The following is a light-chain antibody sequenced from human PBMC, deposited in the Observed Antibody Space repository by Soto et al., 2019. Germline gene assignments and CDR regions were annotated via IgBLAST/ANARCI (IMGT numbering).Light chain of an antibody. V-gene: IGLV1-47*01. CDR2: TST. CDR1: SSNIGSNY. J-gene: IGLJ3*02. Sequence: QSVLTQPPSASGTPGQRVTISCSGSSSNIGSNYVYWYQQLPGTAPKLLIYTSTQRPSGVPDRFSGSKSGTSASLAISGLRSEDEADYYCATWDDSLSGRVFGGGTKVTVL. CDR3: ATWDDSLSGRV.